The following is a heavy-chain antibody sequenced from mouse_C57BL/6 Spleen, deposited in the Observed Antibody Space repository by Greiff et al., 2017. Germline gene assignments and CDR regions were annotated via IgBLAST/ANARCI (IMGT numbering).Heavy chain of an antibody. CDR3: TSHIYEGDAMDY. CDR1: GFTFSSYA. V-gene: IGHV5-9-1*02. CDR2: ISSGGDYI. D-gene: IGHD2-3*01. J-gene: IGHJ4*01. Sequence: EVQGVESGEGLVKPGGSLKLSCAASGFTFSSYAMSWVRQTPEKRLEWVAYISSGGDYIYYADTVKGRFTISRDNARNTLYLQMSSLKSEDTAMYYCTSHIYEGDAMDYWGQGTSVTVSS.